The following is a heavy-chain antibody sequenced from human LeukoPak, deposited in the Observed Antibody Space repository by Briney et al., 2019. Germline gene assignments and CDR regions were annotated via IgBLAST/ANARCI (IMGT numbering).Heavy chain of an antibody. Sequence: ASVKVSCKASGYTFTGYYMHWVRQAPGQGLEWMGRINPNSGGTNYAQKFQGRVTMTRDTSISTAYVELSRLRSDDTAVYYCAGDCGGSCYPYYYYYYMDVWGKGTTVTVSS. V-gene: IGHV1-2*06. CDR3: AGDCGGSCYPYYYYYYMDV. J-gene: IGHJ6*03. CDR1: GYTFTGYY. CDR2: INPNSGGT. D-gene: IGHD2-15*01.